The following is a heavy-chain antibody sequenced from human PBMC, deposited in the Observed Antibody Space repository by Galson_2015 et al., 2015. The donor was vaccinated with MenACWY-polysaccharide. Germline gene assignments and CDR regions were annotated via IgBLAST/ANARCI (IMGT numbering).Heavy chain of an antibody. Sequence: SVKVSCKASGYSFSSYDINWVRQTTGQGLEWMGWMNPNSGNTGYAQKFQGRVTMTRNTSISIAYMELSSLRSEGTAVYYCARGGKYYYDSSGYLNWFDPWGQGTLV. CDR1: GYSFSSYD. CDR3: ARGGKYYYDSSGYLNWFDP. V-gene: IGHV1-8*01. D-gene: IGHD3-22*01. CDR2: MNPNSGNT. J-gene: IGHJ5*02.